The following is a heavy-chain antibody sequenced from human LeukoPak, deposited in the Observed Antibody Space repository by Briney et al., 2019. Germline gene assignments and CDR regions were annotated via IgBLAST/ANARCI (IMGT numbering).Heavy chain of an antibody. CDR2: ISTSDSTI. Sequence: GSLRLSCAASGFTFSGYAMNWVRQAPGKGLEWVSYISTSDSTIYYADSVKGRFTISRDNAKNSLYLQMNSLRAEDTAVYYCARDGSITIFGYGMDVWGQGTTVTVSS. D-gene: IGHD3-9*01. CDR1: GFTFSGYA. J-gene: IGHJ6*02. V-gene: IGHV3-48*01. CDR3: ARDGSITIFGYGMDV.